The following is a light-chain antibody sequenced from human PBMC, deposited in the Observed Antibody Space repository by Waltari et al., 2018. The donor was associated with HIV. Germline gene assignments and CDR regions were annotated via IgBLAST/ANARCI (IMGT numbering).Light chain of an antibody. CDR1: QSISSY. V-gene: IGKV1-39*01. CDR3: QQSYSTPYT. J-gene: IGKJ2*01. Sequence: DIQMTQSPSSLSASVGDGVTITCRATQSISSYLNWYQQRPGAAPKLLIYGVSSLQGGVPSRISGSGSGTDFTLTITNLQPEDFAIYFCQQSYSTPYTFGQGTKVEIK. CDR2: GVS.